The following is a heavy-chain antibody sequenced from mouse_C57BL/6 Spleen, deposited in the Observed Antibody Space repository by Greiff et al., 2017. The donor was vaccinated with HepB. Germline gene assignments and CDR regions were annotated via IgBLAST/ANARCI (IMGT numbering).Heavy chain of an antibody. V-gene: IGHV5-6*01. Sequence: EVKLMESGGDLVKPGGSLKLSCAASGFTFSSYGMSWVRQTPDKRLEWVATISSGGSYTYYPDSVKGRFTISRDNAKNTLYLQKSSLKSEDTAMYYCARQDYGSSYGTGYFDVWGTGTTVTVSS. CDR2: ISSGGSYT. J-gene: IGHJ1*03. CDR1: GFTFSSYG. CDR3: ARQDYGSSYGTGYFDV. D-gene: IGHD1-1*01.